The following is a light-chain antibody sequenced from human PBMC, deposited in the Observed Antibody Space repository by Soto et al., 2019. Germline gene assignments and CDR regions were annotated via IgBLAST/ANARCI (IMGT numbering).Light chain of an antibody. CDR3: QTYDTGVSGSI. Sequence: QSVLTQPPSVSGAPGQRVALSCAGTSSNIGAGYDVLWYQHLPGTAPKLLIFGNINRPAGVPDRFSGSKSGTSASLAISGLQAADEGYYYCQTYDTGVSGSIFGGGTKLTVL. CDR2: GNI. J-gene: IGLJ2*01. CDR1: SSNIGAGYD. V-gene: IGLV1-40*01.